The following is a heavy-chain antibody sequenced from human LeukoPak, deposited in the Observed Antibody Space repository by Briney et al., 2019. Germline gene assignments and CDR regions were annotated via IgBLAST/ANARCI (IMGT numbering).Heavy chain of an antibody. J-gene: IGHJ4*02. CDR1: GFTFSSYG. V-gene: IGHV3-30*02. D-gene: IGHD2-2*02. CDR3: AKDFRARYCSSTSCYNYFDY. CDR2: IRYDGSNK. Sequence: GSLRLSCAASGFTFSSYGMHWVRQAPGKGLEWVAFIRYDGSNKYYADSVKGRFTISRDNSKNTLYLQMNSLRAEDTAVYYCAKDFRARYCSSTSCYNYFDYWGQGTLVTVSS.